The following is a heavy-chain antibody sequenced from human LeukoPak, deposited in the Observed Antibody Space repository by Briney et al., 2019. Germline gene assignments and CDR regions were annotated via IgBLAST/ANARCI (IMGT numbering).Heavy chain of an antibody. D-gene: IGHD6-13*01. CDR2: MNPNSGNT. V-gene: IGHV1-8*01. CDR1: GYTFTSYD. Sequence: ASVKVSCKASGYTFTSYDINWVRQATGQGLERMGWMNPNSGNTGYAQKFQGRVTMTRNTSISTAYMELSSLRSEDTAVYYCARGGRSSWFRPALYYYYYMDVWGKGTTVTVSS. J-gene: IGHJ6*03. CDR3: ARGGRSSWFRPALYYYYYMDV.